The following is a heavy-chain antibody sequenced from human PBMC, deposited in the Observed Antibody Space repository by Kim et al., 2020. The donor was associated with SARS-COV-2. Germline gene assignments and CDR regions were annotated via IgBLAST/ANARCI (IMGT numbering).Heavy chain of an antibody. CDR1: GVTFNSYA. CDR2: VIPILGLA. V-gene: IGHV1-69*04. Sequence: SVKVSCKASGVTFNSYAINWVRQAPGQGLEWMGRVIPILGLAHYAQNFQDRFTITADKSTRTAHMELSSLRSEDTAVYYCASPSERGYSYALSEHYYHY. J-gene: IGHJ6*01. D-gene: IGHD5-18*01. CDR3: ASPSERGYSYALSEHYYHY.